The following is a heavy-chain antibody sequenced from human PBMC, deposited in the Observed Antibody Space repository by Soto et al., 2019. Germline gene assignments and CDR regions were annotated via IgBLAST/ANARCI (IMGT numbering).Heavy chain of an antibody. CDR1: GYTFSIYG. J-gene: IGHJ4*02. CDR3: ARDARDIVATPGDY. D-gene: IGHD5-12*01. V-gene: IGHV1-18*04. Sequence: GASVKVSCKASGYTFSIYGVSWVRQAPGQGLEWMGWISTYNGNTNYAQKIQGRVTMTTDTSTSTAYMELRSLRSDDTAVYYCARDARDIVATPGDYWGQGTLVTVSS. CDR2: ISTYNGNT.